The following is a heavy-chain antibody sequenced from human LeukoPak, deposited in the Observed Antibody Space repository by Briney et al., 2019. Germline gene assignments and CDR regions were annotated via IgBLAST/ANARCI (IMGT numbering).Heavy chain of an antibody. CDR3: ARASYYYDSSGYPGYYFDY. CDR1: GYTFTDYY. J-gene: IGHJ4*02. D-gene: IGHD3-22*01. V-gene: IGHV1-2*02. CDR2: INPNSGGT. Sequence: ASVKVSCKASGYTFTDYYMHWVRQAPGQGLEWMGWINPNSGGTNYAQKFQGRVTMTRDTSISTAYMELSRLRSVDSAVYYCARASYYYDSSGYPGYYFDYWGQGTLVTVSS.